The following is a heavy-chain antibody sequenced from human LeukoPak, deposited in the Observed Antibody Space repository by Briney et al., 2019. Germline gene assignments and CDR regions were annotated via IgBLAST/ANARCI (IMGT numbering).Heavy chain of an antibody. CDR2: ISAYNGNT. D-gene: IGHD3-9*01. J-gene: IGHJ6*03. Sequence: ASVKVSCKASGYTFTSYGISWVRQAPGQGLEWMGWISAYNGNTNYAQKLQGRVTMTTDTSTSTAYMELRSLRSDDTAVYYCARDADILTGFDYYYMDVWGKGTTVTISS. CDR3: ARDADILTGFDYYYMDV. CDR1: GYTFTSYG. V-gene: IGHV1-18*01.